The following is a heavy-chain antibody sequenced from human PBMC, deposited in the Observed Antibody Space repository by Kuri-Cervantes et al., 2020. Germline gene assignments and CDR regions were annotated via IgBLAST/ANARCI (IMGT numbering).Heavy chain of an antibody. D-gene: IGHD3-3*01. J-gene: IGHJ6*03. CDR1: GFTFSSYA. CDR2: ISYDGSNK. Sequence: GESLKISCAASGFTFSSYAMHWVRQAPGKGLEWVAVISYDGSNKYYADSVKGRFTISRDNSKNTLYLQMNSLRAEDTAVYYCARDERYYDFWSGYFFGYYYYMDVWGKGTTVTVSS. V-gene: IGHV3-30*07. CDR3: ARDERYYDFWSGYFFGYYYYMDV.